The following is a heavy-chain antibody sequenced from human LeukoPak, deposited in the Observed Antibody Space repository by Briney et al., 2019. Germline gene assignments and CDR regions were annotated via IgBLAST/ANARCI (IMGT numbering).Heavy chain of an antibody. D-gene: IGHD4-23*01. Sequence: GGSLRLSCAASGFTVSRNYMSWVRQAPGKGLEWVSVLYSDGSTYHADSVKGRFTISRDNPKNTLYLQMNSLRAEDTAVYYCARDDGGNFNDAFDIWGQGTMVTVSS. CDR1: GFTVSRNY. V-gene: IGHV3-53*01. J-gene: IGHJ3*02. CDR2: LYSDGST. CDR3: ARDDGGNFNDAFDI.